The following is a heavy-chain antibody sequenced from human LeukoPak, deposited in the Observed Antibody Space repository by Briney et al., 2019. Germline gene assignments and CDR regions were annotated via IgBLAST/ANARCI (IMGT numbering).Heavy chain of an antibody. V-gene: IGHV3-23*01. CDR1: GFTFSSYA. Sequence: GGSLRLSCAASGFTFSSYAMSWVRQAPGKGLEWVSAISGSGGSTYYADSVKGRFTISRDNSKNTLYLQMNSLRAEDTAVYYCASPTNSYGSGTVWGGFLDYWGQGTLVTVSS. D-gene: IGHD3-10*01. CDR2: ISGSGGST. J-gene: IGHJ4*02. CDR3: ASPTNSYGSGTVWGGFLDY.